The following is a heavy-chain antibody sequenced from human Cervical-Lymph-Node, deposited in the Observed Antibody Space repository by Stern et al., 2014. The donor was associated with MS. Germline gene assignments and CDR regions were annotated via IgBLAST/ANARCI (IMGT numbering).Heavy chain of an antibody. V-gene: IGHV3-33*01. D-gene: IGHD6-13*01. Sequence: VQLVESGGGAVQPGRSLRLSCATSGFTFSGYGMDWVRQAPGKGLEWVAIMCVDGTKEDYADSVKGRFTISRDNSKYTLYLQMTSLRAEDTSVYYCARDDRTSWYGGMPHWGQGTLVTVSS. J-gene: IGHJ4*02. CDR1: GFTFSGYG. CDR2: MCVDGTKE. CDR3: ARDDRTSWYGGMPH.